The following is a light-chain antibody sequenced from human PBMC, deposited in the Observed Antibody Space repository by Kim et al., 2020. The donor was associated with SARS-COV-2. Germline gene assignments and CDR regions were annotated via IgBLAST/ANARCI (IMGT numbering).Light chain of an antibody. CDR2: DAS. Sequence: LATRERAPLSCRASQGVSSYLAWYQHRPGQAPRLLIYDASNRATGIPARFSGSGSGTDFTLTISSLEPEDFAIYYCQQRSNWPLTFGGGTKVDIK. J-gene: IGKJ4*01. CDR3: QQRSNWPLT. CDR1: QGVSSY. V-gene: IGKV3-11*01.